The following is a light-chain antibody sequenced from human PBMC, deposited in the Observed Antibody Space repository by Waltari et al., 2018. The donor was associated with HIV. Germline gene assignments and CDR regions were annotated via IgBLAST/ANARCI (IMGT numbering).Light chain of an antibody. CDR1: QSITNW. CDR3: QQYYSYPDT. CDR2: KTS. V-gene: IGKV1-5*03. J-gene: IGKJ5*01. Sequence: DIQMTQSPSTLSASVGDRVTITCRASQSITNWLAWYQQNPGKAPKLLISKTSSLESGVPSRFSGSGSGTEFTLTIIGLQPDDFATYYCQQYYSYPDTFGQGTRLEIK.